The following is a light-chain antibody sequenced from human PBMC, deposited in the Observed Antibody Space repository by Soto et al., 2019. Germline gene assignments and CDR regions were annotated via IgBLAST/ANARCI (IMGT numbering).Light chain of an antibody. CDR3: QQRSVWPLT. Sequence: EIVLTQSPATLSLSPGERATLSCRASQSVSSYLAWYQQRPGQAPRLLIYDASNRATGIPARFSGSGSGTDFILTINSLEPEDFAVYYCQQRSVWPLTFGQGTKVDIK. CDR1: QSVSSY. J-gene: IGKJ1*01. V-gene: IGKV3-11*01. CDR2: DAS.